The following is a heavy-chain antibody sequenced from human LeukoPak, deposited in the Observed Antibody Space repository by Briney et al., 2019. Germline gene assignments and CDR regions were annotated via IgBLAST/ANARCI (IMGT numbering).Heavy chain of an antibody. CDR2: IYYSGST. V-gene: IGHV4-31*03. CDR1: GGSISSGGYY. J-gene: IGHJ4*02. CDR3: ARAVGAPPATLFDY. Sequence: SETLSLTCTVSGGSISSGGYYWIWIRQHPGKGLEWIGYIYYSGSTYYNPSLKSRVTISVDTSKNQFSLKLSSVTAADTAVYYCARAVGAPPATLFDYWGQGTLVTVSS. D-gene: IGHD1-26*01.